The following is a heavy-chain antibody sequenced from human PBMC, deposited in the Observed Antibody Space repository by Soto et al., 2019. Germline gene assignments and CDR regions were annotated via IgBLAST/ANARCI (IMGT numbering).Heavy chain of an antibody. CDR2: ISNDGSKR. D-gene: IGHD6-19*01. CDR1: GFSFSTYA. J-gene: IGHJ4*02. V-gene: IGHV3-30-3*01. Sequence: GGSLRLSCATSGFSFSTYAIHWVRQAPGKGLDWVAVISNDGSKRYYAKSVKGRFTISRDNSNKTVDLQMNSLRAEDTALYYCARSIAGAGLDYWGQGTLVTVSS. CDR3: ARSIAGAGLDY.